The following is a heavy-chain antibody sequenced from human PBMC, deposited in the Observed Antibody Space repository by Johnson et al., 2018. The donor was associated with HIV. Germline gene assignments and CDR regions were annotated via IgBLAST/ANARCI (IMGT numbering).Heavy chain of an antibody. V-gene: IGHV3-73*01. J-gene: IGHJ3*02. CDR3: TRRRDLDAFDI. Sequence: VQLVESGGGLVQPGGSLRLSCAASGFTFSSYDMHWVRQATGKGLEWVGRIRSKANSYATTYAASVKGRFTISRDDSKNTAYLQMNSLKTEDTAVYYCTRRRDLDAFDIWGQGTMVTVSS. CDR1: GFTFSSYD. CDR2: IRSKANSYAT.